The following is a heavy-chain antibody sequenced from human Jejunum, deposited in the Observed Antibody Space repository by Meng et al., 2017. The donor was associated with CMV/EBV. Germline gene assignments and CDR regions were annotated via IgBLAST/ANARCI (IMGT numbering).Heavy chain of an antibody. CDR1: GYTFTNHA. CDR3: ARYGLVLGKFDY. D-gene: IGHD2-8*01. CDR2: INTITGNP. V-gene: IGHV7-4-1*02. Sequence: SCKASGYTFTNHAIVWVRQAPGQGLEWMGWINTITGNPAYARGFTGRFVFSLDTSVSTAYVEISGLKAEDTAVYYCARYGLVLGKFDYWGQGTLVTVSS. J-gene: IGHJ4*02.